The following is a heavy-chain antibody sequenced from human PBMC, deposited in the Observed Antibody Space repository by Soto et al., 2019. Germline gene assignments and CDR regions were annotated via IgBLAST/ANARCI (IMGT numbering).Heavy chain of an antibody. CDR2: INPDSGAT. CDR3: ATKVRNYNCGY. J-gene: IGHJ4*02. D-gene: IGHD4-4*01. V-gene: IGHV1-2*02. CDR1: GYTFTGYY. Sequence: GASVKVSCKASGYTFTGYYMHWVRQAPGQGLEWMGWINPDSGATKYTQKFQGRVTMTRDTSISTAYMELSRLRSDDTAFYYCATKVRNYNCGYWGQGDLVTVSS.